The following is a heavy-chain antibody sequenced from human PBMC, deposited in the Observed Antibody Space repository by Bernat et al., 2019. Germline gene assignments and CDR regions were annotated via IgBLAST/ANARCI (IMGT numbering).Heavy chain of an antibody. CDR2: ISYDGSNK. Sequence: QVQLVESGGDVVQPGRSLRLSCAASGFTFSSYAMHWVRQAPGKGLEWVAVISYDGSNKYYADSVKGRFTISRDNSKNTLYLQMNSLRAEDTAVYYCARVDRRFDYWGQGTLVTVSS. V-gene: IGHV3-30-3*01. CDR3: ARVDRRFDY. J-gene: IGHJ4*02. CDR1: GFTFSSYA. D-gene: IGHD3/OR15-3a*01.